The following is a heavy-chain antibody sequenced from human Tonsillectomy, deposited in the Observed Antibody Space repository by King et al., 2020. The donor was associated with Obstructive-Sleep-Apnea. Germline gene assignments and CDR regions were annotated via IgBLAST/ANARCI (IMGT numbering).Heavy chain of an antibody. D-gene: IGHD6-19*01. CDR1: GGSISSYY. V-gene: IGHV4-59*01. CDR3: AKYSSGWYGGNWFDH. CDR2: VYSSGST. Sequence: VQLQESGPTLVKPSETLSLTCTVSGGSISSYYCAWIRQSPGKGLEWLGHVYSSGSTTYNPSVKSRVTISSDTSKNQFSLNLRSVTAADTAVYYCAKYSSGWYGGNWFDHWGQGTLVTVSS. J-gene: IGHJ5*02.